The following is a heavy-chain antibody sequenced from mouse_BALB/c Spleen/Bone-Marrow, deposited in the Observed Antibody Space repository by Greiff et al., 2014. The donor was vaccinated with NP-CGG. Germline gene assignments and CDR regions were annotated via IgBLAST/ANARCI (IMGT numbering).Heavy chain of an antibody. CDR2: IAPGSGST. D-gene: IGHD2-2*01. CDR3: ARERYGYDGWYFDV. Sequence: DLVKPGASVKLSCKASGYTSTNYWINWIKQGPGQGLEWIGRIAPGSGSTYYNEMFKGKTTLTVDTSSSTAYIQLSSLSSEDSDVYFCARERYGYDGWYFDVWGAGTTVTVSS. V-gene: IGHV1S41*01. CDR1: GYTSTNYW. J-gene: IGHJ1*01.